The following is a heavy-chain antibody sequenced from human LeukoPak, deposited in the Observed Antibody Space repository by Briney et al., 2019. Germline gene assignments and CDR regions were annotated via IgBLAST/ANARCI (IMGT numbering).Heavy chain of an antibody. CDR1: GGSISSSSYY. D-gene: IGHD6-19*01. V-gene: IGHV4-39*07. J-gene: IGHJ6*02. Sequence: SETLSLTCTVSGGSISSSSYYWGWIRQPPGKGLEWIGSIYYSGSTYYNPSLKSRVTISVDTSKNQFSLKLSSVTAADTAVYYCATQGVGGVAGPGGAEYGMDVWGQGTTVTVSS. CDR3: ATQGVGGVAGPGGAEYGMDV. CDR2: IYYSGST.